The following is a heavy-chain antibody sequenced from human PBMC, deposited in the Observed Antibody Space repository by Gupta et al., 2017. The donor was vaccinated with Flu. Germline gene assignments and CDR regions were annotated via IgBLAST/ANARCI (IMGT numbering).Heavy chain of an antibody. V-gene: IGHV3-21*01. J-gene: IGHJ1*01. Sequence: EVQLVESGGGLVKPGGSLRLSCAASGFTFSSYSMNWVRQAPGKGLEWVSSISSSSSYIYYADSVKGRFTISRDNAKNSLYLQMNSLRAEDTAVYYCARDSSGWYVSSPKYFQHWGQGTLVTVSS. CDR3: ARDSSGWYVSSPKYFQH. CDR1: GFTFSSYS. CDR2: ISSSSSYI. D-gene: IGHD6-19*01.